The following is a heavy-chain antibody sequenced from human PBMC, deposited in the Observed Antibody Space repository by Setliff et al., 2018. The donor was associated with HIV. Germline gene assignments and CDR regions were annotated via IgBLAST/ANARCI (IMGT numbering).Heavy chain of an antibody. CDR1: RSTFNGHT. V-gene: IGHV1-69*04. D-gene: IGHD3-10*01. CDR2: IIPILGVA. Sequence: SVKVSCKASRSTFNGHTINWVRQAPGQGLDWMGRIIPILGVANYAQRFQGKVTITADKSTSTAYMELTSLRSDDTAVYYCARDSGVPFFAEYFQDWGQGTLVTVSS. J-gene: IGHJ1*01. CDR3: ARDSGVPFFAEYFQD.